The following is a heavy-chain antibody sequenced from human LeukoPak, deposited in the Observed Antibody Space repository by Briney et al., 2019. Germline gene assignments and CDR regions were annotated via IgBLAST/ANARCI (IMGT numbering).Heavy chain of an antibody. CDR3: ARASMGGRDYHLDS. D-gene: IGHD4/OR15-4a*01. CDR2: ITSSGSTI. V-gene: IGHV3-48*03. CDR1: GFTFSTYE. Sequence: GGSLRLSCAASGFTFSTYEMNWVRQAPGKGLEWVSYITSSGSTIYYADSVKGRFTISRDNAKNSLFLQLGSLRADDTAVYYCARASMGGRDYHLDSWGQGTLVTVSS. J-gene: IGHJ4*02.